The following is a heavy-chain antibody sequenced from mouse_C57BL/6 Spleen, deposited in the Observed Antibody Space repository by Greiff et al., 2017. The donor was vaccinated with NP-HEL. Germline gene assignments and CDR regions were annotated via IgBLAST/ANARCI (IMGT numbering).Heavy chain of an antibody. J-gene: IGHJ2*01. Sequence: EVQGVESGGDLVKPGGSLKLSCAASGFTFSSYGMSWVRQTPDKRLEWVATISSGGSYTYYPDSVKGRFTISRDKAKNTLYLQRSSLKSEDTASYYCARQGDSNYDYWGQGTTLTVSS. CDR2: ISSGGSYT. CDR1: GFTFSSYG. D-gene: IGHD2-5*01. V-gene: IGHV5-6*01. CDR3: ARQGDSNYDY.